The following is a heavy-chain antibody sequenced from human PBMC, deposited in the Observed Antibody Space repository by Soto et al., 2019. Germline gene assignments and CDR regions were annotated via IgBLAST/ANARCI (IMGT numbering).Heavy chain of an antibody. Sequence: EVQLVESGGGLVKPGGSLRLSCAASGFTCSNAWMSWVRQAPGKGLEWVGRIKSKTDGGTTDYAAPVKGRFTISRDDAKNTLYLQMNSLKTEDSAVYYCTTGRYSSGWYGPVNYWGQGTLVTVSS. D-gene: IGHD6-19*01. J-gene: IGHJ4*02. CDR1: GFTCSNAW. CDR3: TTGRYSSGWYGPVNY. V-gene: IGHV3-15*01. CDR2: IKSKTDGGTT.